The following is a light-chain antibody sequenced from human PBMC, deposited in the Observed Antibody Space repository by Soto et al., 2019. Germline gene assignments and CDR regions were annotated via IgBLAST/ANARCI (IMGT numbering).Light chain of an antibody. CDR3: QPYDNWTSLT. J-gene: IGKJ4*01. V-gene: IGKV3-15*01. CDR1: QSVSSN. Sequence: EIVMTQSPATLSVSPGERATLSCRASQSVSSNLAWYQQTPGQAPRLLIYGSSTRATGIPPRFSGSRSGTQFTLTISGLQSEGFAVYYSQPYDNWTSLTFSGGTKVEIK. CDR2: GSS.